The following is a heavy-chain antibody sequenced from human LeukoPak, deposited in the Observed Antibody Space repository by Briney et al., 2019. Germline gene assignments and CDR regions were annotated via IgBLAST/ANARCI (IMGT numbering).Heavy chain of an antibody. CDR1: GFTFSNFY. D-gene: IGHD4-11*01. Sequence: GGSLRPSCAASGFTFSNFYMSWFRQAPGKGLEWLSYISGSGTNQHYADSVRGRFTISRDNAENSLSLQMDSLRAEDTAVYYCARPVSPNYFYYMDVWGKGTTVTVSS. CDR3: ARPVSPNYFYYMDV. V-gene: IGHV3-11*01. J-gene: IGHJ6*03. CDR2: ISGSGTNQ.